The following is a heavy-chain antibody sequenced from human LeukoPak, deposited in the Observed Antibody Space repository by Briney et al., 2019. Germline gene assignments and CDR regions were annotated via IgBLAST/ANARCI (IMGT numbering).Heavy chain of an antibody. CDR3: ARHIDGGNSPFFDY. CDR2: IYPGDSDT. D-gene: IGHD4-23*01. V-gene: IGHV5-51*01. Sequence: GESLKISCKASGYTFSNFWIGWVRQMPGKGLECMGIIYPGDSDTRYSPSFQGEVTISADKSISTAYLQWSSLKASDTAMFYCARHIDGGNSPFFDYWGQGTLVTVSS. CDR1: GYTFSNFW. J-gene: IGHJ4*02.